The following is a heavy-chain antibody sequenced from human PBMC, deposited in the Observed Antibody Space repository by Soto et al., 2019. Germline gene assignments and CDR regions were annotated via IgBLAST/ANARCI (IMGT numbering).Heavy chain of an antibody. J-gene: IGHJ6*02. D-gene: IGHD2-15*01. V-gene: IGHV1-69*12. Sequence: QVQLVQSGAEVKKPGSSVKVSCKASGRTFSSYAISWVRQAPGQGLEWMGGIIPIFGTANYAQKFQGRVTITADESTSTAYMELSSLRSEDTAVYYCASSQRYCSGGSCSDDYYYYGMDVWGQGTTVTVSS. CDR2: IIPIFGTA. CDR1: GRTFSSYA. CDR3: ASSQRYCSGGSCSDDYYYYGMDV.